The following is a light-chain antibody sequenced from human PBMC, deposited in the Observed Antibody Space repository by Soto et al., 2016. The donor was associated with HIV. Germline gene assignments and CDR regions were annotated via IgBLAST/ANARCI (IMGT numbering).Light chain of an antibody. V-gene: IGKV2-30*02. CDR2: NVS. CDR3: MQGTHWPWT. CDR1: QSLVHSDGNTY. J-gene: IGKJ1*01. Sequence: DVVMTQSPLSLPATLGQPASISCRSSQSLVHSDGNTYLNWFQQRPGQSPRRLIYNVSKRDWGPRQIQRQWSGTDFTLKISRVEAEDVGVYYCMQGTHWPWTFGQGTKGGNQ.